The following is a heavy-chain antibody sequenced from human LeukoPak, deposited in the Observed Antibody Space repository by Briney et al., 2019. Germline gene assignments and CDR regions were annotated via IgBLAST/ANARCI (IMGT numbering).Heavy chain of an antibody. CDR1: GGSFSGYY. CDR2: INHSGST. CDR3: ARDYTMVRAFDI. V-gene: IGHV4-34*01. D-gene: IGHD3-10*01. Sequence: SETLSLTCAVSGGSFSGYYWSWIRQSPEKGLEWIGEINHSGSTNYNPSLKSRVTISVDTSKNQFSLKLSSVTAADTAVYYCARDYTMVRAFDIWGQGTMVTVSS. J-gene: IGHJ3*02.